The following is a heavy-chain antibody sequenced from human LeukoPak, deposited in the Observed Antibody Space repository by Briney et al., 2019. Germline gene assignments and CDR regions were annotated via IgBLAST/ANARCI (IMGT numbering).Heavy chain of an antibody. Sequence: PSQTLSLTCTVSGGSISSGNYYWSWIRQPPGKGLEWIGYIYYSGSTNYNPSLKSRVTMSVDTSRNQFSLKLSSVTAADTAVYYCARGHHPYYYDNSGYPNWFDPWGQGTLVTVSS. J-gene: IGHJ5*02. CDR2: IYYSGST. CDR3: ARGHHPYYYDNSGYPNWFDP. D-gene: IGHD3-22*01. V-gene: IGHV4-61*01. CDR1: GGSISSGNYY.